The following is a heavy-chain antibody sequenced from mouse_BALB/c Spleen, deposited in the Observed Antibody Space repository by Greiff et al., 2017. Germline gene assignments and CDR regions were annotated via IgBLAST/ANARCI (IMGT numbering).Heavy chain of an antibody. J-gene: IGHJ2*01. V-gene: IGHV1S127*01. CDR1: GYTFTSYW. Sequence: QVQLQQPGAELVKPGASVKMSCKASGYTFTSYWMHWVKQRPGQGLEWIGTIDPSDSYTSYNQKFKGKATLTVDTSSSTAYMQLSSLTSEDSAVYYCTREGLLRYYFYYWGQGTTLTVSS. CDR2: IDPSDSYT. D-gene: IGHD1-1*01. CDR3: TREGLLRYYFYY.